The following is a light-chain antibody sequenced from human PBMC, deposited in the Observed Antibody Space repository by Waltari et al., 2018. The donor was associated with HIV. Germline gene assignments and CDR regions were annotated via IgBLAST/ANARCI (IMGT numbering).Light chain of an antibody. CDR1: TEYSHSA. J-gene: IGLJ3*02. CDR3: QTWGTGIV. Sequence: QLVVTQSSSASASLGASVKLTCTLTTEYSHSAIAWHQQQPDKGPRYLMKVDSDGIHTKGDGIPDRFSGSSAGADRFLIISSLQSEDEADYYCQTWGTGIVFGGGTKVTVL. CDR2: VDSDGIH. V-gene: IGLV4-69*01.